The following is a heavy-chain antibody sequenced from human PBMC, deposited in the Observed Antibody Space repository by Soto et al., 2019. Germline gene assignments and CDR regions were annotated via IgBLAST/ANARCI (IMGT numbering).Heavy chain of an antibody. CDR3: ARELLGAGTSNAFDI. CDR1: GFTFSSYD. V-gene: IGHV3-13*01. D-gene: IGHD6-19*01. Sequence: GGSLRLSCAASGFTFSSYDMHWVRQATGKGLEWVSATGTAGDTYYPGSVKGRFTISRENAKNSLYLQMNSLRAEDTAVYYCARELLGAGTSNAFDIWGQGTMVTVSS. CDR2: TGTAGDT. J-gene: IGHJ3*02.